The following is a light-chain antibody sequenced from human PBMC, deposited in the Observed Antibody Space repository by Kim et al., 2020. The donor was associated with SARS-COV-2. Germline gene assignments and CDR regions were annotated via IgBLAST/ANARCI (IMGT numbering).Light chain of an antibody. CDR1: NLGGRY. J-gene: IGLJ2*01. V-gene: IGLV3-1*01. Sequence: SYELTQPPSVSVSPGQTDTIPCSGDNLGGRYVSWYQQRPGQTPVLVMYQDIERPSGIPDRFSGSNSGNTATLTISGTQAMDEADYYCQAWDNNAAIFGGG. CDR3: QAWDNNAAI. CDR2: QDI.